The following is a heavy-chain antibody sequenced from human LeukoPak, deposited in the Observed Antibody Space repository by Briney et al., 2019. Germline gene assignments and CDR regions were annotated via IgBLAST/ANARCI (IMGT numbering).Heavy chain of an antibody. CDR1: GGSINSYY. D-gene: IGHD3-22*01. J-gene: IGHJ4*02. V-gene: IGHV4-59*08. Sequence: PSETLSLTCTVSGGSINSYYWSWIRQPPGKGLEWIGYIFYSGSTNYSPSLRSRVTISVDTSKNQFSLKLSSVTAADTAVYYCARRITSSGYYRDDSWGQGTLVTVSS. CDR3: ARRITSSGYYRDDS. CDR2: IFYSGST.